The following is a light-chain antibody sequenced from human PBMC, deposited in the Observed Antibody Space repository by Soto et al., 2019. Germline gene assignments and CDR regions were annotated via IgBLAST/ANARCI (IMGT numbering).Light chain of an antibody. CDR1: SSDVGGYNY. V-gene: IGLV2-14*01. Sequence: VLTQPASVSGSPGQSITISCTGTSSDVGGYNYVSWYQQHPGKAPKLMIYEVSNRPSGVSNRFSGSKSGNTASLTISGLQAEDEADYYCSSYTSSSTLRVFGTGTKVTVL. J-gene: IGLJ1*01. CDR2: EVS. CDR3: SSYTSSSTLRV.